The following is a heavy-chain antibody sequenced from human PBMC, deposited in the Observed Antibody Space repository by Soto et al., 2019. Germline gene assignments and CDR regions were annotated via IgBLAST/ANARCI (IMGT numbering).Heavy chain of an antibody. Sequence: TSETLSLTCTVSGGSISSYYWSWIRQPAGKGLEWIGRIYTSGSTNYNPPLKSRVTMSVDTSKNQFSLKLSSVTAADTAVYYCARGGGLARAFYYYYGMDVWGQGTTVTVSS. CDR3: ARGGGLARAFYYYYGMDV. CDR1: GGSISSYY. CDR2: IYTSGST. D-gene: IGHD3-16*01. J-gene: IGHJ6*02. V-gene: IGHV4-4*07.